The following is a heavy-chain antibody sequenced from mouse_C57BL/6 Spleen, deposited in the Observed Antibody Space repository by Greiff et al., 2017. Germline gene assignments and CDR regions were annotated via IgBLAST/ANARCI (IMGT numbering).Heavy chain of an antibody. CDR3: TEYYDYDVGAMDY. V-gene: IGHV6-3*01. J-gene: IGHJ4*01. CDR1: GFTFSNYW. D-gene: IGHD2-4*01. CDR2: IRLKSDNYAT. Sequence: EVKLVESGGGLVQPGGSMKLSCVASGFTFSNYWMNWVRQSPEKGLEWVAQIRLKSDNYATHYAESVKGRFTISRDDSKSSVYLQMNNLRAEDTGIYYCTEYYDYDVGAMDYWGQGTSVTVSS.